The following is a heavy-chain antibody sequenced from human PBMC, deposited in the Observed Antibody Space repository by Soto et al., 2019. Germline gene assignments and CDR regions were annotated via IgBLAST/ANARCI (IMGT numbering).Heavy chain of an antibody. V-gene: IGHV4-59*13. Sequence: PSETLSLTCSLSGASITTYYWSWIRQAPVKRLYCIGTVYHTGSTDYSSTLCIRVTIYVYPSKKQFFLNINSATAAVTAVNYGARRPFGCEWSIDSWGQGTLVTVSS. CDR2: VYHTGST. CDR3: ARRPFGCEWSIDS. CDR1: GASITTYY. D-gene: IGHD6-19*01. J-gene: IGHJ4*02.